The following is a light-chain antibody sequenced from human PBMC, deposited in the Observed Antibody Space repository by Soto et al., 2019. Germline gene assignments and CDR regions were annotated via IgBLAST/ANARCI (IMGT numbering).Light chain of an antibody. CDR1: QSINNC. CDR3: QQYASYSPT. Sequence: DIQMTQSPSTLSASVGDRVAITCRASQSINNCLAWYQLKPGKAPKLLIYDASTLQSGVPSRFSGSGSGTEFTLAMSSLQPDDFATYYCQQYASYSPTFGQGTKVAIK. V-gene: IGKV1-5*01. J-gene: IGKJ1*01. CDR2: DAS.